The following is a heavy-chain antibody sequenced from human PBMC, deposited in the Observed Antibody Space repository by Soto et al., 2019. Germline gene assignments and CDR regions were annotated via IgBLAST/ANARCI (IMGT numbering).Heavy chain of an antibody. Sequence: QVQLQESGPGLVKPSQTLSLTCTVSGGSISSGGYYWSWIRQHPGKGLEWIGYIYYSGSTYYNPSLKSRVPLSVXXAKNQFSLKLSSVTAADTAVYYCARWPQLEPRFDYWGQGTLVTVSS. D-gene: IGHD1-1*01. CDR2: IYYSGST. J-gene: IGHJ4*02. CDR1: GGSISSGGYY. CDR3: ARWPQLEPRFDY. V-gene: IGHV4-31*03.